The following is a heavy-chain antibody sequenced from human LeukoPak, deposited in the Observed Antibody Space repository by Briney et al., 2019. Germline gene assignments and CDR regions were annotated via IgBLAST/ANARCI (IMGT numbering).Heavy chain of an antibody. CDR2: IYSGGST. Sequence: AGGSLRLSCAASGFTVSSNYMGWVRQAPGKGLEWVSVIYSGGSTYYADSVKGRFTISRDNSKNTLYLQMNSLRAEDTAVYYCARAAAYYYDSSGYYWGQGTLVTVSS. CDR3: ARAAAYYYDSSGYY. D-gene: IGHD3-22*01. J-gene: IGHJ4*02. CDR1: GFTVSSNY. V-gene: IGHV3-66*01.